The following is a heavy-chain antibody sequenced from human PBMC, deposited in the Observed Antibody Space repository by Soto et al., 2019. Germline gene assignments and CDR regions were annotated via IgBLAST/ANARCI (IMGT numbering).Heavy chain of an antibody. D-gene: IGHD1-1*01. CDR1: RFTFSSYW. J-gene: IGHJ5*02. CDR3: AREGTGLSNWFDP. Sequence: EVQLVESGGGLVQPGGSLRLSCAASRFTFSSYWMHWVRQAPGEGLVWVSRINSDGSDTGYADSVKGRFTISRDNAKNTLYLQMNSLRAEDTAVYFCAREGTGLSNWFDPSGQGTLVTVSS. CDR2: INSDGSDT. V-gene: IGHV3-74*01.